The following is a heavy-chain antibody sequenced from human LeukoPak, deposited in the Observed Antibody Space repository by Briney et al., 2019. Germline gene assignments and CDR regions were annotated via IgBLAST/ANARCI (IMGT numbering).Heavy chain of an antibody. Sequence: GGSLRLSCAASGFSVSINYMSWVRQAPGKGLEWVSVIYSGGSTFYADSVKGRFTISRDTSKNTLYLQMNSLRAEDTAVYYCAQVVRSLGTFDYWGQGTLVTVSS. CDR2: IYSGGST. J-gene: IGHJ4*02. CDR1: GFSVSINY. V-gene: IGHV3-53*01. D-gene: IGHD2-15*01. CDR3: AQVVRSLGTFDY.